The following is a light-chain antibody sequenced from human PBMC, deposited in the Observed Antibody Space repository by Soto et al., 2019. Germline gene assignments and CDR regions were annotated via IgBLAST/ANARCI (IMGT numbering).Light chain of an antibody. V-gene: IGKV3-20*01. Sequence: EIVLTQSPGTLSLTPGERATLSCRASQSVSSTFLAWYQQKPGQAPKVLIYGASTRATGIPDRFSGSGSGTDFTFTISRLEPEDFAMYYCQQYESSRTFGQGTKVEMK. CDR1: QSVSSTF. CDR3: QQYESSRT. CDR2: GAS. J-gene: IGKJ1*01.